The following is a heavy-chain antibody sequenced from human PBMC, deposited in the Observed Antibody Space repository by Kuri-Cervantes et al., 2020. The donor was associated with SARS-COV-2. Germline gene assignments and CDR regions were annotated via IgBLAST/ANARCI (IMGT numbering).Heavy chain of an antibody. Sequence: GESLKISCAASGFTFSGYAMHWVRQAPGKGLEWVAVISYDGSNKYYADSVKGRFTISRDNSKNTLYLQMNSLRAEDTAVYYCANWGLHDAFDIWGQGTMVTVSS. V-gene: IGHV3-30-3*01. CDR1: GFTFSGYA. J-gene: IGHJ3*02. D-gene: IGHD7-27*01. CDR2: ISYDGSNK. CDR3: ANWGLHDAFDI.